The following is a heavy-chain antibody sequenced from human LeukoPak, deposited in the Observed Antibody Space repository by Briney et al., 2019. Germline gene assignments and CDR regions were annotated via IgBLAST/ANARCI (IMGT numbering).Heavy chain of an antibody. CDR2: IQENGGEK. Sequence: GGPLRLPCAPSGFTFSPYRMSWARQAPGKGLEWVADIQENGGEKYYIGSVKGRFTISRDNAKNSLYLQMNRLRVEDTAVYYCARDRRYGSGNYFHYWYFDLWGRGTQVTVSS. CDR1: GFTFSPYR. D-gene: IGHD3-10*01. V-gene: IGHV3-7*04. J-gene: IGHJ2*01. CDR3: ARDRRYGSGNYFHYWYFDL.